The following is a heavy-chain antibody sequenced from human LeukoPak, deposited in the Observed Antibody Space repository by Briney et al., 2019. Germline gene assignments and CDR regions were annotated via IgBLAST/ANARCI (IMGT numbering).Heavy chain of an antibody. V-gene: IGHV3-7*03. CDR1: GFALSSHW. CDR3: ARNNGMDV. J-gene: IGHJ6*02. Sequence: GGSLRLSCAASGFALSSHWMTWVRQVPGRGPEWVANVNRDGSETYYLDSVKGRFTISKDNAKNSLYLQMNSLRAEDTALYHCARNNGMDVWGQGTTDIVSS. CDR2: VNRDGSET.